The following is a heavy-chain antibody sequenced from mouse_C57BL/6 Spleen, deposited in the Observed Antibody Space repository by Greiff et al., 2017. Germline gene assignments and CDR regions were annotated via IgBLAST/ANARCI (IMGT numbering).Heavy chain of an antibody. J-gene: IGHJ4*01. CDR1: GFTFSDYG. Sequence: EVKLEESGGGLVKPGGSLKLSCAASGFTFSDYGMHWVRQAPEKGLEWVAYISSGSSTIYYADTVKGRFTISRDNAKNTLFLQMTRLRSEDTAMYYCARGGYGSSYPFYYAMDYWGQGTSVTVSS. CDR3: ARGGYGSSYPFYYAMDY. V-gene: IGHV5-17*01. D-gene: IGHD1-1*01. CDR2: ISSGSSTI.